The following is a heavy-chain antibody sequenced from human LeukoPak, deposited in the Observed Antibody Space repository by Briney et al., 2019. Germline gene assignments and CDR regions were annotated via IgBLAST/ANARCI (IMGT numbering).Heavy chain of an antibody. J-gene: IGHJ4*02. CDR3: ARGQRRHIDMAPSFDY. CDR1: GFTFTTNW. Sequence: GGSLRLSCAASGFTFTTNWMTWVRQAPGKGLEWVATINQDGSEKYYVDSVKGRFTISRDNSKNTLSLQMNSLRAEDTSVYYCARGQRRHIDMAPSFDYWGQGTLVTVSS. CDR2: INQDGSEK. D-gene: IGHD5-24*01. V-gene: IGHV3-7*01.